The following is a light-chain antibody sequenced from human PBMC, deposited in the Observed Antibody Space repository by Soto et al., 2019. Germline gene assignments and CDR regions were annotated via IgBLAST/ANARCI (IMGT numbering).Light chain of an antibody. CDR1: QSVSSSY. CDR2: GAS. CDR3: HQYGSSPLYT. J-gene: IGKJ2*01. V-gene: IGKV3-20*01. Sequence: EIVLTQSPGTLSLSPGERATLSCRASQSVSSSYLAWYQQKPGQAPRLLIYGASSRATGIPDGFSGSGSGTDFALTIIRLEPEDFAVYFCHQYGSSPLYTFGQGTSLEIK.